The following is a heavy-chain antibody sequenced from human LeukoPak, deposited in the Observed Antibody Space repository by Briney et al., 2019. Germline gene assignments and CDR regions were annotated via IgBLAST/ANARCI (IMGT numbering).Heavy chain of an antibody. CDR1: GFTFSSYS. D-gene: IGHD3-10*01. V-gene: IGHV3-21*01. CDR2: ISSNSRYT. J-gene: IGHJ4*02. CDR3: ARHSGLNSELDY. Sequence: GGSLRLSCAASGFTFSSYSMNWVRQAPGKGLEWVSSISSNSRYTYYADSVKGRFTISRDNAKSSLYLQMNSLRADDTAVYYCARHSGLNSELDYWGQGTLVTVSS.